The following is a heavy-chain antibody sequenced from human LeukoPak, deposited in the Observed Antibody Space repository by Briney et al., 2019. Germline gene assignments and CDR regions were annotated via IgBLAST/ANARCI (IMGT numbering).Heavy chain of an antibody. J-gene: IGHJ5*02. CDR1: GGSIRSYY. V-gene: IGHV4-59*01. D-gene: IGHD2-15*01. CDR2: IYYSGST. Sequence: SETLSLTCTVSGGSIRSYYWSWIRQPPGKGLEWIGYIYYSGSTNYNPSLKSRVTISVDTSKNQFSLKLSSVTAADTAVYYCARTCSGGSCDWFDPWGQGTLVTVSS. CDR3: ARTCSGGSCDWFDP.